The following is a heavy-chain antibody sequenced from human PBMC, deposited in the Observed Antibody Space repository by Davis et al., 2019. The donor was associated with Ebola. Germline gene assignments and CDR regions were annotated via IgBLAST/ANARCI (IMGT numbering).Heavy chain of an antibody. D-gene: IGHD3-10*01. CDR2: IIPIFGIV. J-gene: IGHJ4*02. CDR3: ARGGTDYSGSGNDYNSIDYFEY. V-gene: IGHV1-69*10. Sequence: SVKVSCKASGNTPSNTAISWVRQAPGQGLEWMGGIIPIFGIVNYAQKFQGRLTMTTDTSTSTAYMELRSLRSDDTAVYYCARGGTDYSGSGNDYNSIDYFEYWGQGTLVTVSS. CDR1: GNTPSNTA.